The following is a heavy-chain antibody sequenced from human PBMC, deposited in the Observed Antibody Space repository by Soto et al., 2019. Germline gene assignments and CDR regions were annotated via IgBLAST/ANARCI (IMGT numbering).Heavy chain of an antibody. D-gene: IGHD2-21*02. CDR3: AQSRCGGACPQSYPSHHSYGVDV. V-gene: IGHV2-5*02. CDR2: IYWDNDK. J-gene: IGHJ6*02. CDR1: GFSLRTRGVG. Sequence: QITLKESGPTLVQPTQTLTLTCTFSGFSLRTRGVGVGWIRQPPGKTLEWLALIYWDNDKRYSPSLESRLTMPTATSEHQLVLTTTNMDPVDTAKYYCAQSRCGGACPQSYPSHHSYGVDVWGQGTTVTVSS.